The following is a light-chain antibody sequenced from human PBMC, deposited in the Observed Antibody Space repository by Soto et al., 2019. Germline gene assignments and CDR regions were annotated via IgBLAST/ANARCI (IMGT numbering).Light chain of an antibody. J-gene: IGKJ1*01. CDR3: QKYGGSQTWT. CDR1: QSVSSSY. V-gene: IGKV3-20*01. CDR2: GAS. Sequence: EIVLTQSPGTLSLSPGERATLSCRAGQSVSSSYLAWYQQKPGQAPRLLIHGASSRATGIPARFSGSGSGTDFTLTISRLEPEDFAVYYCQKYGGSQTWTFGQGTKVEIK.